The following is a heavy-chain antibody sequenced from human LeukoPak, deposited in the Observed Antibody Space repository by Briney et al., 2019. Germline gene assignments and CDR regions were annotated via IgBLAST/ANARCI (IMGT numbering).Heavy chain of an antibody. Sequence: GGSLRLSCAASGFTFSSYGMHWVRQAPGKGLEWVAFIRYDGSNKCYADSVKGRFTISRDNSKNTLYLQMNSLRAEDTAVYYCAKVYCSGGSCYSGAFDIWGQGTMVTVSS. CDR1: GFTFSSYG. D-gene: IGHD2-15*01. CDR3: AKVYCSGGSCYSGAFDI. V-gene: IGHV3-30*02. CDR2: IRYDGSNK. J-gene: IGHJ3*02.